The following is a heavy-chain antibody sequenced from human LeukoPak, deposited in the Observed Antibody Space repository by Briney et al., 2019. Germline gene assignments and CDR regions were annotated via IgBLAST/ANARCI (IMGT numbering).Heavy chain of an antibody. Sequence: ASVKVSCKASGYTFTGYYMHWVRQAPGQGLEWTGWINPNSGGTNYAQKFQGRVTMTRDTSISTAYMELSRLRSDDTAVYYCARGAYDYVWGRPVDYWGQGTLVTVSS. CDR3: ARGAYDYVWGRPVDY. D-gene: IGHD3-16*01. V-gene: IGHV1-2*02. CDR1: GYTFTGYY. CDR2: INPNSGGT. J-gene: IGHJ4*02.